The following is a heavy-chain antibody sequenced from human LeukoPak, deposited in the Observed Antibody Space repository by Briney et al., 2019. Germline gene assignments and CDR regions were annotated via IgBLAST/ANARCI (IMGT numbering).Heavy chain of an antibody. CDR2: ISGSGGST. D-gene: IGHD5-12*01. CDR3: AKGWGSGYAPDDAFDI. Sequence: GGSLRLSCAASGFTFSSYAMSWVRQAPGKGLEWVSAISGSGGSTYYADSVKGRFTISRDNAKNTLYLQMNSLRAEDTAVYYCAKGWGSGYAPDDAFDIWGQGTMVTVSS. CDR1: GFTFSSYA. J-gene: IGHJ3*02. V-gene: IGHV3-23*01.